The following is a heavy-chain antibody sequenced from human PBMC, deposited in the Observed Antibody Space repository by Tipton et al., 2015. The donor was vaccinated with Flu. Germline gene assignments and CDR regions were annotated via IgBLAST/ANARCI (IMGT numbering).Heavy chain of an antibody. CDR3: AKEGSYNILTNYYNKGVDP. CDR1: GGSISSYTYY. D-gene: IGHD3-9*01. V-gene: IGHV4-39*07. J-gene: IGHJ5*02. Sequence: TLPLTCTVSGGSISSYTYYWGWFRQSPGTGLEWIGSIYYSGTTYYNPSLKSRVTMSIDTSKNQFSLKVTSVTAADTAVYYCAKEGSYNILTNYYNKGVDPWGQGTLVIVSS. CDR2: IYYSGTT.